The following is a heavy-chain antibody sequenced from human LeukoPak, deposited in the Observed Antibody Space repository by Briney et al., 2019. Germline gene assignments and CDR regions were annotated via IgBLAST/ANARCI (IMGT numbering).Heavy chain of an antibody. V-gene: IGHV3-30*04. D-gene: IGHD3-9*01. J-gene: IGHJ4*02. CDR3: ARDYDILTGYRGYFDY. CDR1: GFTFSSYA. CDR2: ISYDGSNK. Sequence: GRSLRLPCAASGFTFSSYAMHWVRQAPGKGLEWVAVISYDGSNKYYADSVKGRFTISRDNSKNTLYLQMNSLRAEDTAVYYCARDYDILTGYRGYFDYWGQGTLVTVSS.